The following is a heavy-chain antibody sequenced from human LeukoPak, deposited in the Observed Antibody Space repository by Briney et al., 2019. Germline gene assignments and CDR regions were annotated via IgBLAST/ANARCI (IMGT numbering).Heavy chain of an antibody. CDR2: ISSSGSTI. CDR3: ARDRGEATTYYYYYYMDV. D-gene: IGHD1-26*01. CDR1: GFTFSDYY. Sequence: PGGSLRLSCAASGFTFSDYYMSWIRQAPGKGLEWVSYISSSGSTIYYADSVKGRFTISRDNAKNSLYLQMNSLRAEDTAVYYCARDRGEATTYYYYYYMDVWGKGTTVTVSS. J-gene: IGHJ6*03. V-gene: IGHV3-11*04.